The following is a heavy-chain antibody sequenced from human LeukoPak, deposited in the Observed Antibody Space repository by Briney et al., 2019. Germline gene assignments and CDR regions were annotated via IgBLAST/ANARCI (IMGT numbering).Heavy chain of an antibody. V-gene: IGHV1-2*06. CDR3: ARGYSYDFNY. CDR2: INPNSGDT. CDR1: GYTFTSYG. Sequence: ASVKVSCKASGYTFTSYGISWVRQAPGQGLEWVGRINPNSGDTNYAQNFQGRVTMTRDTSISTAYIDLSRLRSDDTAVYYCARGYSYDFNYWGQGTLVTVSS. J-gene: IGHJ4*02. D-gene: IGHD5-18*01.